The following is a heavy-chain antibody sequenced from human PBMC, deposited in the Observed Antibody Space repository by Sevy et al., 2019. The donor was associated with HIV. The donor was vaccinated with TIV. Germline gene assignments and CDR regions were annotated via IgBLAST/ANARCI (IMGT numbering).Heavy chain of an antibody. J-gene: IGHJ5*02. Sequence: SETLSLTCTVSGYSINRNTYWGWIRQPPGKGLEWLGSVHHGGSTYYNPSLKSRVTISTDTSKNQFSLKLNSVTAADAAVYFCARDSSNYYDSGSHYKTNVAYSAWFDPWGQGTLVTVSS. D-gene: IGHD3-10*01. CDR1: GYSINRNTY. CDR2: VHHGGST. CDR3: ARDSSNYYDSGSHYKTNVAYSAWFDP. V-gene: IGHV4-38-2*02.